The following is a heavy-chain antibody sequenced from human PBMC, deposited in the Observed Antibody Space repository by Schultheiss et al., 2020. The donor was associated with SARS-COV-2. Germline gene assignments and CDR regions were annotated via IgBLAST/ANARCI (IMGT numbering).Heavy chain of an antibody. D-gene: IGHD3-3*01. V-gene: IGHV4-34*01. CDR1: GGSFSGYY. J-gene: IGHJ6*02. Sequence: SETLSLTCAVYGGSFSGYYWSWIRQPPGKGLEWIGEINHSGSTNYNPSLKSRVTISVDTSKNQFSLKLSSVTAADTAVYYCAGGSYDFWSGYQIYYYYGMDVWGQGTMVTVSS. CDR3: AGGSYDFWSGYQIYYYYGMDV. CDR2: INHSGST.